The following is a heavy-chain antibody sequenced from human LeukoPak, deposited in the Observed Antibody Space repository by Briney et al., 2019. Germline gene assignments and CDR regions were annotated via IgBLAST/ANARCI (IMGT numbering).Heavy chain of an antibody. CDR2: IFYSGST. CDR3: ARVFRFSHFDY. V-gene: IGHV4-39*07. Sequence: SSETLSLTCTVSGDSINSSNSYWGWVRQPPGKGLEWIATIFYSGSTFYNPSLKSRVTISLDTSKTQFSLRLRSVTAADTAVYYCARVFRFSHFDYRGQGTLVTVSS. D-gene: IGHD3-3*01. J-gene: IGHJ4*02. CDR1: GDSINSSNSY.